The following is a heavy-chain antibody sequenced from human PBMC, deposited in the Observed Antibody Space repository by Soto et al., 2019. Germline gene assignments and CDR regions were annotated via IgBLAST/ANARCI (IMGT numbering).Heavy chain of an antibody. Sequence: QVQLQESGPGLANPSQTLSLPCTVSGDSINSGDYHWSWIRQPPGKGLEWIGYIYHSGRTYYNPSLKSRVLISLDTSNNQFSLMLNSVTAADTAVYYCARYYGSEVICDYWGQGTLVTVSS. V-gene: IGHV4-30-4*08. CDR1: GDSINSGDYH. CDR3: ARYYGSEVICDY. CDR2: IYHSGRT. D-gene: IGHD3-10*01. J-gene: IGHJ4*02.